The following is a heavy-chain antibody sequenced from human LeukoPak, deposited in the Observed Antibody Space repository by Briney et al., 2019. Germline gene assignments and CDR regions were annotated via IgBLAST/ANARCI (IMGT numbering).Heavy chain of an antibody. CDR3: ASLLLDYYDSSGSNAFDI. V-gene: IGHV3-33*01. J-gene: IGHJ3*02. CDR2: IWYDGSNK. CDR1: GFTFSSYG. D-gene: IGHD3-22*01. Sequence: GGSLRLSCAASGFTFSSYGMHWVRQAPGKGLEWVAVIWYDGSNKYYADSVKGRFTISRDNSKNTLYLQMNSLRAEDTAVYYCASLLLDYYDSSGSNAFDIWGQGTMVTVSS.